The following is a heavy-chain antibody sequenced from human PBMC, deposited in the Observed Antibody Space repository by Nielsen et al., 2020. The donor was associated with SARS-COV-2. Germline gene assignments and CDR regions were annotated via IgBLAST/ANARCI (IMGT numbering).Heavy chain of an antibody. CDR3: ARVRITMIVVVDAFDI. Sequence: GESLKISCAASGFTFSSYGMHWVRQAPGKGLEWVAVIWYDGSNKYYADSVKGRFTISRDNSKNTLYLQMNSLRAEDTAVYYCARVRITMIVVVDAFDIWGQGTMVTVSS. D-gene: IGHD3-22*01. J-gene: IGHJ3*02. CDR2: IWYDGSNK. CDR1: GFTFSSYG. V-gene: IGHV3-33*01.